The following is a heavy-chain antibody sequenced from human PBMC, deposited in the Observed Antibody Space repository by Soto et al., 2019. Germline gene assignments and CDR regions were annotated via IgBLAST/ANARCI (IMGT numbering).Heavy chain of an antibody. V-gene: IGHV3-53*01. CDR1: GFSLSTIY. D-gene: IGHD2-2*01. CDR3: ATFPPKFCSSPKCYERDV. Sequence: EVQLVESGGGLIQPGGSLRLSCAASGFSLSTIYMSWVRQTPGKGLEWVSLIYGGASTYYADSVKGRFTVSRDKSNNTLSLQMSSLRAEDTAVYFCATFPPKFCSSPKCYERDVWGQGTTVTVSS. CDR2: IYGGAST. J-gene: IGHJ6*02.